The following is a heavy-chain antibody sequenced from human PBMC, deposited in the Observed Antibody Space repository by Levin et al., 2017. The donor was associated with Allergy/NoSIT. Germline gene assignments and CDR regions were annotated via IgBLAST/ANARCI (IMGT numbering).Heavy chain of an antibody. CDR2: ISSSGGST. Sequence: GGSLRLSCAASGFTFSSYAMSWVRQAPGKGLEWVSAISSSGGSTYYADSVKGRFTISRDNSKNTLYLQMNSLRAEDTAVYYCAKVFDYYYYGMDVWGQGTTVTVSS. CDR1: GFTFSSYA. J-gene: IGHJ6*02. CDR3: AKVFDYYYYGMDV. V-gene: IGHV3-23*01. D-gene: IGHD3-3*01.